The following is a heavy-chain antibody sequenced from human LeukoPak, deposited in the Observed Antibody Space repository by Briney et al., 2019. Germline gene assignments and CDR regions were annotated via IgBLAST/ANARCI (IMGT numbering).Heavy chain of an antibody. V-gene: IGHV4-59*08. D-gene: IGHD4-11*01. CDR1: GGSTSRYY. J-gene: IGHJ4*02. Sequence: SETLSLTCTVSGGSTSRYYWSWIRQPPGKGLEWIGYIYYSGSTNYNPSLKSRVTISVDTSKNQFSLNLSSVTAADTAVYYCARHRDSTDYWGQGTLVTVSS. CDR3: ARHRDSTDY. CDR2: IYYSGST.